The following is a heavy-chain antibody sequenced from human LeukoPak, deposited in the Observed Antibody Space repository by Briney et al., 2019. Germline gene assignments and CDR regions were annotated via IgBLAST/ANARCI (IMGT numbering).Heavy chain of an antibody. Sequence: PSETLPLTCTISGGSISYYYWSWIRQSPGKGLEWIGYIYHSGSTNYNPSLKSRVTISLDTSKNQFSLKLSSVTAADTAVYYCARSGIVGAGGYLDYWGQGTLVTVSS. CDR1: GGSISYYY. CDR3: ARSGIVGAGGYLDY. J-gene: IGHJ4*02. V-gene: IGHV4-59*01. CDR2: IYHSGST. D-gene: IGHD1-26*01.